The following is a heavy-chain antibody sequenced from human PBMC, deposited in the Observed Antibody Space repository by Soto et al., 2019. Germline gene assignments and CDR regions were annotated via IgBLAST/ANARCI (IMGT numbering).Heavy chain of an antibody. Sequence: ITLKESGPTLVKPTQTLTLTCTFSGFSLNTGGVGVGWVRQPRGKAMEWPALIYWVDDERYRPSLRSRLNITKDTINNQVVLTMTNMDPEDTATYYCVRNWRYYGGDYYYGMDAWGQGTTVTVSS. D-gene: IGHD3-10*01. CDR1: GFSLNTGGVG. CDR3: VRNWRYYGGDYYYGMDA. J-gene: IGHJ6*02. V-gene: IGHV2-5*02. CDR2: IYWVDDE.